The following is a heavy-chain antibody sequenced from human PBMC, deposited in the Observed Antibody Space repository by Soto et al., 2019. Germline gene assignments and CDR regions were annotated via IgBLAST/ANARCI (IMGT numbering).Heavy chain of an antibody. Sequence: ASVKVSCKASGYTFTSYAMNWVRQAPGQGLEWMGWINTNTGNPTYAQGFTGRFVFSLDTSVSTAYLQICSLKAEDTAVYYCARESSIAAAEHYYYYMDVWGKGTTVTVSS. CDR2: INTNTGNP. D-gene: IGHD6-13*01. J-gene: IGHJ6*03. CDR3: ARESSIAAAEHYYYYMDV. CDR1: GYTFTSYA. V-gene: IGHV7-4-1*01.